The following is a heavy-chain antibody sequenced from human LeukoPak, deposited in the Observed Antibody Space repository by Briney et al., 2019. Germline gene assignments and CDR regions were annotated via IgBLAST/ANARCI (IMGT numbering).Heavy chain of an antibody. J-gene: IGHJ4*02. CDR2: ISSSSSTI. D-gene: IGHD3-3*01. CDR3: ARDRAAYDFWSGYYRGGYFDY. Sequence: GGSLRLSCAASGFTFSSYSMNWVRQAPGKGLEWVSYISSSSSTIYYADSVKGRFTISRDNAKNSLYLQMNSLRAEDTAVYYCARDRAAYDFWSGYYRGGYFDYWGQGTLVTVSS. CDR1: GFTFSSYS. V-gene: IGHV3-48*01.